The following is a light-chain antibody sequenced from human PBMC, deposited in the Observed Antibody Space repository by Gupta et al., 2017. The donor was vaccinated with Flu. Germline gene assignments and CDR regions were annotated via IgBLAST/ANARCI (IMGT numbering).Light chain of an antibody. CDR3: QQYGNSPWT. CDR1: QSISNSY. Sequence: EIVLTQSPGTLSLSPGERASLSCRASQSISNSYFAWYQQKPGQSPRLLIYDASKRAAGVPDRFSASESGTXFTLTIXRLEPEDFAVYYCQQYGNSPWTFGXGTKVENK. J-gene: IGKJ1*01. V-gene: IGKV3-20*01. CDR2: DAS.